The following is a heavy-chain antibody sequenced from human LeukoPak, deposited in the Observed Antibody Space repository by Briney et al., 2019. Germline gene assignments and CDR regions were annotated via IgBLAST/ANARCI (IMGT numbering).Heavy chain of an antibody. CDR2: TYYRSKWYN. Sequence: SQTLSLTCAISGDSVSSNSAAWNWIRQSPSRGLEWLGRTYYRSKWYNDYAVSVKSRITINPDTSKNQFSLQLNSVTPEDTAVYYFARDRQQLGYYYYYMDVWGKGTTVTVSS. V-gene: IGHV6-1*01. D-gene: IGHD6-13*01. J-gene: IGHJ6*03. CDR1: GDSVSSNSAA. CDR3: ARDRQQLGYYYYYMDV.